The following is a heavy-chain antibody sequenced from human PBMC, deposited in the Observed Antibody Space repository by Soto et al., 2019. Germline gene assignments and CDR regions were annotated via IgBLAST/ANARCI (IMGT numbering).Heavy chain of an antibody. CDR2: ISGSGGST. V-gene: IGHV3-23*01. CDR1: GFTFSSYA. Sequence: EVQMLESGGGLVQPGGSLRLSCAASGFTFSSYAMSWVRQAPGKGLEWVSAISGSGGSTYYADSVKGRFTISRDNSKNTLYLQMNSLRAEDTAVYYCATSGMVVAATGIVYWGQGTLVTVSS. J-gene: IGHJ4*02. CDR3: ATSGMVVAATGIVY. D-gene: IGHD2-15*01.